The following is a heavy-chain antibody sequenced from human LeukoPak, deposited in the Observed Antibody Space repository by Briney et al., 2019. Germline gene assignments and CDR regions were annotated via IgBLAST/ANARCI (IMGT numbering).Heavy chain of an antibody. Sequence: GESLKISCKASGYDFSVNWIAWVRQMPGKGLEWMGVVYGGGSDTKYSSSFQGQVTISVDKSINTAYLQWSSLKASDTAMYYCARHGDGNSWPFQHWGQGTLVTVSS. CDR2: VYGGGSDT. D-gene: IGHD6-19*01. J-gene: IGHJ1*01. CDR1: GYDFSVNW. CDR3: ARHGDGNSWPFQH. V-gene: IGHV5-51*01.